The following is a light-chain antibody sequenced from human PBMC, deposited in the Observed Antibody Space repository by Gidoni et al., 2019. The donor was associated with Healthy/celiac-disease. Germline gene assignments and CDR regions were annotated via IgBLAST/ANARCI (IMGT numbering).Light chain of an antibody. CDR2: DAS. V-gene: IGKV1-5*01. J-gene: IGKJ1*01. CDR1: QSISSW. CDR3: QKYNSYPGT. Sequence: DNQLTKSPSTLSASVGDRVTITCRASQSISSWLDWYQQKPGKAPKLLIYDASSLEIGVPSMFSGSGSGTEFTFPISSLQPDDFATYYCQKYNSYPGTFGQGTKVDIQ.